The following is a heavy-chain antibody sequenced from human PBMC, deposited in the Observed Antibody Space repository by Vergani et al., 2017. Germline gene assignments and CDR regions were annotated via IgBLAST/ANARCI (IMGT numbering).Heavy chain of an antibody. J-gene: IGHJ3*02. CDR2: IYTSGST. CDR3: ARQGECPPAAFDI. V-gene: IGHV4-61*02. CDR1: GGSLSSWGYY. D-gene: IGHD2-2*01. Sequence: QVQLQESGPGLVKPSQTLSLTCTVSGGSLSSWGYYWNCIRQPAGKGLEWIGRIYTSGSTNYNPSLKSRVTISVDTSKNHFSLKLSSVTAADTAVYYCARQGECPPAAFDIWGQGTMVTVSS.